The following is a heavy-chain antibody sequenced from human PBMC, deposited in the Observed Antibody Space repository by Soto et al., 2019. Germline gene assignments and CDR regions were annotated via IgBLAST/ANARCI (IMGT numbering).Heavy chain of an antibody. J-gene: IGHJ6*02. CDR3: AILYGICIRPNRPSYYGMNV. CDR2: IYSSENT. D-gene: IGHD1-1*01. Sequence: QFTEKRLEWIGTIYSSENTYYNPSHLSRVTISVDTSKNEFSLRLSSVTAADTAVYYCAILYGICIRPNRPSYYGMNVWGQGPTVT. V-gene: IGHV4-39*01.